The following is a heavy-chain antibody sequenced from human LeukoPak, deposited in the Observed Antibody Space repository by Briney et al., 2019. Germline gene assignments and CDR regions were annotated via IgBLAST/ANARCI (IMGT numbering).Heavy chain of an antibody. CDR1: GGSIVTSRYY. CDR3: ARLVPPGGGDCTGSNCHTVYDY. V-gene: IGHV4-39*01. Sequence: PSETLSLTCTVSGGSIVTSRYYWGWVRQPPGKGLEWIGDVHFSGSTYYNPSLRSRVSISVDTSKNQFSLMLTSVTAADTAVYYCARLVPPGGGDCTGSNCHTVYDYWGQGTLVTVSS. CDR2: VHFSGST. J-gene: IGHJ4*02. D-gene: IGHD2-15*01.